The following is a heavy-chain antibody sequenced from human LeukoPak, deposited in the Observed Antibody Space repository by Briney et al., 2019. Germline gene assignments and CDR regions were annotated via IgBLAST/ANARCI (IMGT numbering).Heavy chain of an antibody. CDR2: INPNSGGT. CDR3: ARDAGGWFDP. Sequence: ASVKVSCKASGYTFTGYYMHWVRQAPGQGLEWMGWINPNSGGTNYAQKFQGWVTITRDTSISTAYMELSRPRSDDTAVYYCARDAGGWFDPWGQGTLVTVSS. J-gene: IGHJ5*02. V-gene: IGHV1-2*04. CDR1: GYTFTGYY.